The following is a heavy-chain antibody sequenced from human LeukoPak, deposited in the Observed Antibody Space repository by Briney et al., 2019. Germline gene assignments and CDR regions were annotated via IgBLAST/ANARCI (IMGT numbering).Heavy chain of an antibody. Sequence: ASVKVSCKASGYTFTGYYMHWVRQAPGQGLEWMGWINPNSGGTNYAQKFQGWVTMTRDTSISTAYTELSRLRSDDTAVYYCARGRPMVRGVTDLYYFDYWGQGTLVTVSS. CDR3: ARGRPMVRGVTDLYYFDY. V-gene: IGHV1-2*04. J-gene: IGHJ4*02. CDR1: GYTFTGYY. D-gene: IGHD3-10*01. CDR2: INPNSGGT.